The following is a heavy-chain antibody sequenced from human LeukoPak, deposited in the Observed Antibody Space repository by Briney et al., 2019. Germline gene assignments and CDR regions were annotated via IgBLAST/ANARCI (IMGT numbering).Heavy chain of an antibody. V-gene: IGHV3-7*01. CDR1: GFTFSNYW. CDR2: INQDGSEI. J-gene: IGHJ4*02. CDR3: ARDRDFWSGYYALDY. Sequence: PGGSLRLSCAASGFTFSNYWMSWVRQAPGKGLEWLANINQDGSEIYYVDSVKCRFTISRDNGKNSLYLQINSLRADDTAVYYCARDRDFWSGYYALDYWGQGTLVTVSS. D-gene: IGHD3-3*01.